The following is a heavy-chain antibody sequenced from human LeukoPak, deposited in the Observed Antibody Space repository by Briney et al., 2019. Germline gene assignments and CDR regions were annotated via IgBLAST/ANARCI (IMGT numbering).Heavy chain of an antibody. CDR3: AGEAANCSSTSCHSWDAFDI. D-gene: IGHD2-2*01. CDR2: IYYSGST. J-gene: IGHJ3*02. Sequence: SQTLSLTCTVSGGSISSGGYYWSWIRQYPGKGLEWIGYIYYSGSTNYNPSLKSRVTISVDTSKNQFSLKLSSVTAADTAVYYCAGEAANCSSTSCHSWDAFDIWGQGTMVTVSS. CDR1: GGSISSGGYY. V-gene: IGHV4-31*03.